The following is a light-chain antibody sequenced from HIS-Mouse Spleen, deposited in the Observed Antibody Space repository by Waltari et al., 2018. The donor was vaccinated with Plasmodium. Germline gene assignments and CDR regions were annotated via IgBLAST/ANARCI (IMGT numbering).Light chain of an antibody. V-gene: IGKV3-15*01. CDR1: QRVSSN. CDR3: QQYNNWSFT. CDR2: GAS. Sequence: EIVMPQSPATLSVSPGERATLYCRASQRVSSNLAWYQQTPGQAPRLLIYGASTRATGMPARCSGSGSGREFTLTISSLQSEEFAVYYCQQYNNWSFTFGPGTKVDIK. J-gene: IGKJ3*01.